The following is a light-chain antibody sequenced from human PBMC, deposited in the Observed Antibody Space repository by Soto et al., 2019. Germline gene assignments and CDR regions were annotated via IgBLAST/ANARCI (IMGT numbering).Light chain of an antibody. CDR2: EAS. CDR3: SSYTTSTSFIL. CDR1: SSDIGNYDF. Sequence: QSALTQPASVSGSPGQSITISCTGTSSDIGNYDFVSWYQQVPGTAPKAMIYEASSRPSGVSNRFSGSKSGNTASLTISGLQAEDEAYYYCSSYTTSTSFILFGGATKLTVL. V-gene: IGLV2-14*01. J-gene: IGLJ2*01.